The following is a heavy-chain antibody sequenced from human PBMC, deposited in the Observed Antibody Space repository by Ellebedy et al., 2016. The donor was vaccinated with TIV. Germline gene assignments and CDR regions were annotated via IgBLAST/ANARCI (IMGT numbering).Heavy chain of an antibody. CDR2: ISSSGSTI. Sequence: GESLKISXAASGFTFSDYYMSWIRQAPGKGLEWVSYISSSGSTIYYADSVKGRFTISRDNAKNSLYLQMNSLRAEDTAVYYCARDPRARGYCSSTSCPRYYYYGMDVWGQGTTVTVSS. V-gene: IGHV3-11*01. D-gene: IGHD2-2*01. CDR1: GFTFSDYY. CDR3: ARDPRARGYCSSTSCPRYYYYGMDV. J-gene: IGHJ6*02.